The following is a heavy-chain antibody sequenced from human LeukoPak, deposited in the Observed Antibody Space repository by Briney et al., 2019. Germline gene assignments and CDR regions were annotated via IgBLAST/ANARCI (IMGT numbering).Heavy chain of an antibody. V-gene: IGHV3-23*01. CDR2: ISGSGGNT. Sequence: GGSLRLSCAASGFTFSSYDMSWVRQAPGKGLEGVSTISGSGGNTYYADSVKGRFTISRDNSKNTLFLQMNSLRAEDTAVYYCAKDKVVRGVFDYWGQGTLVTVSS. CDR3: AKDKVVRGVFDY. J-gene: IGHJ4*02. D-gene: IGHD3-10*01. CDR1: GFTFSSYD.